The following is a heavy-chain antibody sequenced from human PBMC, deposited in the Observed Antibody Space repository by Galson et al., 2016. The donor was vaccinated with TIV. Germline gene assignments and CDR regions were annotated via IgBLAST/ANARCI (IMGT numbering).Heavy chain of an antibody. V-gene: IGHV2-5*02. CDR2: IYWDADT. CDR1: GFSLSASGVG. CDR3: AHESGYFDY. J-gene: IGHJ4*02. Sequence: PALVKPTQTVTLTCSLSGFSLSASGVGVAWIRQPPGKALEWLALIYWDADTRYNPSLKNRLTITKDTSKNQVVLTMTNMDPVDTATYYCAHESGYFDYWGQGTLVTVSS. D-gene: IGHD1-26*01.